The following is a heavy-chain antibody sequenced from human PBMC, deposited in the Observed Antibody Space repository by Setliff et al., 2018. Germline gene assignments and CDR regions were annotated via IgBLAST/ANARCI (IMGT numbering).Heavy chain of an antibody. V-gene: IGHV3-30*02. CDR2: IR. CDR3: ARDGVFYAMDV. J-gene: IGHJ6*02. CDR1: GFAFGTYG. D-gene: IGHD2-2*01. Sequence: GGSLRLSCAASGFAFGTYGMHWVRQAPGKGLEWLTFIRYSVDSVRGRFTISRDNADNSLYLQMNSLRADDTALYYCARDGVFYAMDVGGQGTTVTVA.